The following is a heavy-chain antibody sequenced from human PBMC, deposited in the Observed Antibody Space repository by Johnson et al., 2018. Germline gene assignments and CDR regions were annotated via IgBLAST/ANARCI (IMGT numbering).Heavy chain of an antibody. D-gene: IGHD3-22*01. V-gene: IGHV4-59*01. Sequence: QVQLQESGPGLVKXSETLSLXCTVSGGSISSYYWSWIRQPPGKGLEWIGYTYYSGSTNYKPSLKSRVTLPVDTSKNQFSLKLSSVTAADTAVYYCARGNYYDSSGYYRSAFDIWGQGTMVTVSS. CDR1: GGSISSYY. CDR2: TYYSGST. J-gene: IGHJ3*02. CDR3: ARGNYYDSSGYYRSAFDI.